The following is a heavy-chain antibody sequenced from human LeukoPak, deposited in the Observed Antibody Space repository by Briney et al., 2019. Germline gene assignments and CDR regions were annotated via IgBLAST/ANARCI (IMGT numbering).Heavy chain of an antibody. V-gene: IGHV3-7*04. Sequence: GGSLRLSCAASGFTFSSYWMSWVRQAPGKGLEWVANIKQDGSEKYYVDSVKGRFTISRDNAKNSLYLQMNSLRAEDTAVYYCARALSIAAAGTGWFDPWGQGTLVTVSS. CDR3: ARALSIAAAGTGWFDP. CDR1: GFTFSSYW. J-gene: IGHJ5*02. CDR2: IKQDGSEK. D-gene: IGHD6-13*01.